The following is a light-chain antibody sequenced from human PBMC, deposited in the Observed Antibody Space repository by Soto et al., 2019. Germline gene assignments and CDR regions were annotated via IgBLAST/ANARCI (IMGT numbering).Light chain of an antibody. V-gene: IGLV1-44*01. Sequence: QSVLTQPPSASGTPGQRVTISCSGSSSNIGSNTVTWYQQLPGTAPKLLIYNNNQRPSGVPDRFSGSKSGTSASLAISGLQSEDEDDYYCSAWHDSLNVVVFGGGTKLTVL. CDR3: SAWHDSLNVVV. J-gene: IGLJ2*01. CDR2: NNN. CDR1: SSNIGSNT.